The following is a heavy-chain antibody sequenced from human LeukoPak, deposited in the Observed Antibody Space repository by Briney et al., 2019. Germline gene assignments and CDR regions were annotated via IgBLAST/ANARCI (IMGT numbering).Heavy chain of an antibody. CDR3: AKDLGELIPFDI. J-gene: IGHJ3*02. V-gene: IGHV3-30*02. CDR2: IRYDGSNK. Sequence: QPGGSLRLSCAASGFTFRSYGMHWVRQAPGKGLEWVAFIRYDGSNKYYADSVKGRFTISRDNSKNTLYLQMNSLRAEDTAVYYCAKDLGELIPFDIWGQGTMVTVSS. CDR1: GFTFRSYG. D-gene: IGHD3-10*01.